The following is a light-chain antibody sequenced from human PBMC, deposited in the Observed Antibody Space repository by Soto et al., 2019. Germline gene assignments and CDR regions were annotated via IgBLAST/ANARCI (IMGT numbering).Light chain of an antibody. V-gene: IGKV1-9*01. CDR1: QCISSY. CDR3: RQFDSYPRT. CDR2: ATS. J-gene: IGKJ1*01. Sequence: DIQLTQSPSFLSASVGDRVTITCRASQCISSYLAWYQQKPGKAPNILIYATSTLQSGVPSRLSGSGSGTEFTLSFSSLQPEDFASYYCRQFDSYPRTFGQGTNVEIK.